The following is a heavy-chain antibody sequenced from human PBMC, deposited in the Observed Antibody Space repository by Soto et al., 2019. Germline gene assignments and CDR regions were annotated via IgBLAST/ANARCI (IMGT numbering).Heavy chain of an antibody. D-gene: IGHD6-19*01. Sequence: GGSLRLSCTASGFTFGDYAMSWFRQAPGKGLEWVGFIRSKGYGGTTEYAASVKDRFTISRDDSKSIAYLQLSSLKTEDTAVYYCTRAWYSSGWPTAFDYWGQGTLVTVSS. CDR3: TRAWYSSGWPTAFDY. V-gene: IGHV3-49*03. CDR1: GFTFGDYA. CDR2: IRSKGYGGTT. J-gene: IGHJ4*02.